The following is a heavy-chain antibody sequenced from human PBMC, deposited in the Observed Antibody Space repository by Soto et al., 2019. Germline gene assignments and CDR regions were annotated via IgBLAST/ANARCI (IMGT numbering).Heavy chain of an antibody. Sequence: QVQLVQSGAEVKKPGSSVKVSCTASGGTFNSYTINWVRQAPGQGLEWVGRVNPIVGMSNSEQKFQGRVTITADKSTSKAYMDLTSLKSEDTAVYYCATSYGSGSAHFDYWGQGTLVTVSS. CDR1: GGTFNSYT. J-gene: IGHJ4*02. CDR2: VNPIVGMS. D-gene: IGHD3-10*01. CDR3: ATSYGSGSAHFDY. V-gene: IGHV1-69*02.